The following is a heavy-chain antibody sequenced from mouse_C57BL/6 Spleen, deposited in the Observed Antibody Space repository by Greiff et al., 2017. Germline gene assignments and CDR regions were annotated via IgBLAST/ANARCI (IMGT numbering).Heavy chain of an antibody. D-gene: IGHD2-2*01. CDR3: ARRGYDAMDY. Sequence: EVKLVESGGGLVQPGGSLTLSCAASGFTFSDYGMHWVRQAPEKGLEWVAYISSGSSTIYYADTVKGRFTISRDSAKNTLFLQMTSLRAEDTAMYECARRGYDAMDYWGQGTSVTVSS. V-gene: IGHV5-17*01. CDR2: ISSGSSTI. CDR1: GFTFSDYG. J-gene: IGHJ4*01.